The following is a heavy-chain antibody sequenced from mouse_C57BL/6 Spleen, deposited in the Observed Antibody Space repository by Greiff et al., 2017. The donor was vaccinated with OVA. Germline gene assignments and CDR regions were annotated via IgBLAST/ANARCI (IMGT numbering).Heavy chain of an antibody. CDR1: GFTFSSYA. J-gene: IGHJ2*01. V-gene: IGHV5-4*01. CDR2: ISDGGSYT. CDR3: AREGLGLYYFDY. D-gene: IGHD4-1*01. Sequence: EVKVVESGGGLVKPGGSLKLSCAASGFTFSSYAMSWVRQTPEKRLEWVATISDGGSYTYYPDNVKGRFTISRDNAKNNLYLQMSHLKSEDTAMYYCAREGLGLYYFDYWGQGTTLTVSS.